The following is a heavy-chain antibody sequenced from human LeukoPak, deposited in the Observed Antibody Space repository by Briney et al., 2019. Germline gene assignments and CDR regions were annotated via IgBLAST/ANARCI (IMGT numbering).Heavy chain of an antibody. Sequence: GGSLRLSCAASGLAFSNYGIHWVRQAPGKGLEWVIFIQNNGIDKYYADSVKGRFTVSGDNSKNTVYLEMNSLRPEDTAVYYCAEESGTVKPSHFNYWGQGTLVTVSS. CDR1: GLAFSNYG. CDR3: AEESGTVKPSHFNY. D-gene: IGHD3-3*01. J-gene: IGHJ4*02. V-gene: IGHV3-30*02. CDR2: IQNNGIDK.